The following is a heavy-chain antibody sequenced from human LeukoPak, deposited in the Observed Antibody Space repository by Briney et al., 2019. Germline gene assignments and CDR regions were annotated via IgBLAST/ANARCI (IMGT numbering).Heavy chain of an antibody. CDR1: GFTFSDYY. Sequence: GGSLRLSCAASGFTFSDYYMSWIRQAPGKGLEWVSYISSSGSTIYYADSVKGRFTISRDNSKNTLYLQMNSLSAEDTAVYYCAKGDGYNKGYYFDYWGQGTLVTVSS. J-gene: IGHJ4*02. CDR3: AKGDGYNKGYYFDY. CDR2: ISSSGSTI. V-gene: IGHV3-11*01. D-gene: IGHD5-24*01.